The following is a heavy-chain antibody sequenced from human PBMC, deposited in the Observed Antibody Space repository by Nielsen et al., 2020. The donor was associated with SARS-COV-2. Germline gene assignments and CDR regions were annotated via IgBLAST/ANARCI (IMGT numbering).Heavy chain of an antibody. V-gene: IGHV3-7*01. CDR1: GFTFSSYG. D-gene: IGHD3-3*01. J-gene: IGHJ4*02. Sequence: GKSLKISCVGSGFTFSSYGMTWFRQAPGKGLEWVANIKHDGSEKYYVDSVKGRFTISRDNAKSSLSLQMNSLTAEDTAVYYCARVAFWSGYDYWGQGALVTVSS. CDR3: ARVAFWSGYDY. CDR2: IKHDGSEK.